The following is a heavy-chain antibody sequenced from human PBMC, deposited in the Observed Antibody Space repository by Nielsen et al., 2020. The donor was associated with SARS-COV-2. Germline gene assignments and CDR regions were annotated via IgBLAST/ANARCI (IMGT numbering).Heavy chain of an antibody. CDR3: ARRRASSGFDY. V-gene: IGHV1-3*01. Sequence: ASVKVSCKASGYTFTSYAMHWVRQAPGQRLEWMGWINAGNGNTKYSQKFQGRVTITRDTSASTAYMELSSLRSEDTAVYYCARRRASSGFDYWGRGTLGHRLL. D-gene: IGHD3-22*01. CDR2: INAGNGNT. CDR1: GYTFTSYA. J-gene: IGHJ4*02.